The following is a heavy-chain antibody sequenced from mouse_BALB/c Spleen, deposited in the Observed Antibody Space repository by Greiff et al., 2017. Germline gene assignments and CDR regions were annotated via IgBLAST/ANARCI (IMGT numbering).Heavy chain of an antibody. CDR2: IWRGGST. CDR1: GFSLTSYG. V-gene: IGHV2-5-1*01. J-gene: IGHJ4*01. Sequence: QVQLQQSGPSLVQPSQSLSITCTVSGFSLTSYGVHWVRQSPGKGLEWLGVIWRGGSTDYNAAFMSRLSITKDNSKSQVFFKMNSLQADDTAIYYCAIKYGNYEGYAMDYWGQGTSVTVSS. CDR3: AIKYGNYEGYAMDY. D-gene: IGHD2-1*01.